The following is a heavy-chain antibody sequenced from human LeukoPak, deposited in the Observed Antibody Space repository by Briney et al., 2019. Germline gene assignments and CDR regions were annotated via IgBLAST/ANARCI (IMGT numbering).Heavy chain of an antibody. D-gene: IGHD1-20*01. Sequence: GGSLRLSCAASGFTFSSYSMSWVRQAPGKGLEWFSAISSSGGSTDYTDSVKGRFTISRDNSKNTLYLQMNSLRAEDTAVYYCAKKMSITAASQVDYWGQGTLVTVSS. CDR2: ISSSGGST. V-gene: IGHV3-23*01. J-gene: IGHJ4*02. CDR1: GFTFSSYS. CDR3: AKKMSITAASQVDY.